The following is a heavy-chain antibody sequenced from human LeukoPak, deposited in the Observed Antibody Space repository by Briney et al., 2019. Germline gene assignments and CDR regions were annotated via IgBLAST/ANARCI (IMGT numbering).Heavy chain of an antibody. CDR2: IIPMFGTA. CDR3: ARDRDTAMGLFDY. V-gene: IGHV1-69*05. CDR1: GDTFSSYT. Sequence: SVKVSCKASGDTFSSYTVSWVRQAPGQGLEWMGGIIPMFGTADYAQKFQGRVTITMDESTSTAYMELSSLRSEDTAVYYCARDRDTAMGLFDYWGQGTLVTVSS. J-gene: IGHJ4*02. D-gene: IGHD5-18*01.